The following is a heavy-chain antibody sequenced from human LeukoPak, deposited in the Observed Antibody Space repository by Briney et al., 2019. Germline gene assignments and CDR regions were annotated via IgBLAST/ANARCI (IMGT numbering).Heavy chain of an antibody. CDR3: AKARGPDYDYVWGSYWFDY. D-gene: IGHD3-16*01. CDR2: INAGNGNT. Sequence: ASVKVSCKASGYTFTSYAMHWVRQAPGQRLEWMGWINAGNGNTKYSQKFQGRVTITRDTSASTAYMELSSLRSEDTAVYYCAKARGPDYDYVWGSYWFDYWGQGTLVTVS. V-gene: IGHV1-3*01. J-gene: IGHJ4*02. CDR1: GYTFTSYA.